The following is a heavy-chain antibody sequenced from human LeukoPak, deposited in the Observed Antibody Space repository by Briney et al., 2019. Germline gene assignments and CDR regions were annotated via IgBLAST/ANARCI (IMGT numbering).Heavy chain of an antibody. CDR1: GFTFSIYW. CDR3: ARDVGNFDY. Sequence: GGSLRLSCAASGFTFSIYWVHWVRQAPGKGLVWVSSINSDGSSTSYADSVKGRFTISRDNAKKTLYLQMNSLRAEDTAVYYCARDVGNFDYWGQGTLVTVSS. V-gene: IGHV3-74*01. CDR2: INSDGSST. J-gene: IGHJ4*02.